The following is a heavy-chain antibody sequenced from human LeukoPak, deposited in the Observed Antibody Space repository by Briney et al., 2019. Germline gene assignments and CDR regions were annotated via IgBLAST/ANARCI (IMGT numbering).Heavy chain of an antibody. D-gene: IGHD6-6*01. CDR1: GYTFTSYD. V-gene: IGHV1-8*01. Sequence: ASVKVSCKASGYTFTSYDINWVRQATGQGLEWMGWMNPNSGNTGYAQKFQGRVTMTRNTSISTAYMELSSPRSEDTAVYYCARERGSSSSFDYWGQGTLVTVSS. CDR3: ARERGSSSSFDY. J-gene: IGHJ4*02. CDR2: MNPNSGNT.